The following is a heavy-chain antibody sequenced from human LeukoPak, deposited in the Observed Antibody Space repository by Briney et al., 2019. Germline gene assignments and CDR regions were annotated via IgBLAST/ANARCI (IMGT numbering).Heavy chain of an antibody. CDR2: IASDGSGT. D-gene: IGHD4-23*01. Sequence: PGGSLRLSCAASGFTFSSYWMNWVRQAPGKGLVWVSRIASDGSGTTYADSVKGRFSISRDNAKNTLYLQMNSLRVEDTAVYYCARGRPHGNDYWGQGTPVTVSS. CDR3: ARGRPHGNDY. V-gene: IGHV3-74*01. CDR1: GFTFSSYW. J-gene: IGHJ4*02.